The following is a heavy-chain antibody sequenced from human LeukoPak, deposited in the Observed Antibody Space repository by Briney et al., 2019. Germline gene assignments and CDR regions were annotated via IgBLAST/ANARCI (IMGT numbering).Heavy chain of an antibody. CDR2: ISAYNGNT. V-gene: IGHV1-18*04. CDR3: AREGLVGVDSDY. Sequence: ASVKVSCKASGYTFTSYYMHWVRQAPGQGLEWMGWISAYNGNTNYAQKLQGRVTMTTDTSTSTAYMELRSLRSDDTAVYYCAREGLVGVDSDYWGQGTLVTVSS. J-gene: IGHJ4*02. CDR1: GYTFTSYY. D-gene: IGHD1-26*01.